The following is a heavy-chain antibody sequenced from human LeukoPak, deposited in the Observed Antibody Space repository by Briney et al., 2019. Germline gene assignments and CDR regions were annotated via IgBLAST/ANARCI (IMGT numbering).Heavy chain of an antibody. Sequence: PSETLSLTCAVYGGSFSGYYWGWIRQPPGKGLEWIGEIHHSGSTNYNPSLKSRVTISVDTSKNQFSLKLSSVTAADTAVYYCARAGHYTYYYDSSGLKGAFDIWGQGTMVTVSS. CDR3: ARAGHYTYYYDSSGLKGAFDI. J-gene: IGHJ3*02. V-gene: IGHV4-34*01. CDR1: GGSFSGYY. D-gene: IGHD3-22*01. CDR2: IHHSGST.